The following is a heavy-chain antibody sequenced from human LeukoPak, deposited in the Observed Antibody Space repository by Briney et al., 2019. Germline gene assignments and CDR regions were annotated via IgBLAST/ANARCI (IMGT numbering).Heavy chain of an antibody. CDR3: AREGFDSSGWYPDY. CDR2: IYYSGST. J-gene: IGHJ4*02. Sequence: SQTLSLTCTVSGGSISSGGYYWSWIRQHPGKGLEWIGYIYYSGSTYYNPSLKSRVTISVDTSKNQFSLKLSSVTAADTAVYYCAREGFDSSGWYPDYWGQGTLVTVSS. CDR1: GGSISSGGYY. V-gene: IGHV4-31*03. D-gene: IGHD6-19*01.